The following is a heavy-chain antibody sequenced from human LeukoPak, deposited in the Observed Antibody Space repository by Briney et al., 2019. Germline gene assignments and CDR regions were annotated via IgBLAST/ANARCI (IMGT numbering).Heavy chain of an antibody. Sequence: GGSLRLSCAASGFTFTTYWMSWIRQLPGKGLEWVANTNQDGTEKYYADSVKGRFTISRDNSKNTLYLQMNSLRAEDTAVYYCAKDLLLWFGLSAFDIWGQGTMVTVSS. CDR1: GFTFTTYW. V-gene: IGHV3-7*01. CDR2: TNQDGTEK. CDR3: AKDLLLWFGLSAFDI. D-gene: IGHD3-10*01. J-gene: IGHJ3*02.